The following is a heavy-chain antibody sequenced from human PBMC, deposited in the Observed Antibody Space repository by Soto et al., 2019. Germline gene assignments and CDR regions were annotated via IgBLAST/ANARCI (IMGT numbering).Heavy chain of an antibody. CDR3: ARDQAKWITDAFDI. CDR1: GYTFISYG. CDR2: ISPYNGNT. Sequence: HVQLVQSGAEVKKPGASLKDSCKASGYTFISYGVSWVRQAPGQGLEWLGWISPYNGNTNYAQKFQGRITMTTDTSTSTVYMDLRSLRTDDTAVYSCARDQAKWITDAFDIWGQGTMVVVSS. D-gene: IGHD2-2*03. J-gene: IGHJ3*02. V-gene: IGHV1-18*01.